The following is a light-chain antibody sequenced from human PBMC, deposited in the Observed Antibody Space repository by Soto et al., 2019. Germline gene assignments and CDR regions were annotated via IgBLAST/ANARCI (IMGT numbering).Light chain of an antibody. CDR2: AAS. V-gene: IGKV1-9*01. CDR3: QQLNSYPIT. J-gene: IGKJ5*01. Sequence: DIQLTQSPSFLSASVGDRVTITCRASQGISRYLGWYQQKPGSAPKLLIYAASTLQSGVPSRFSGSGSGTEFTVTISSRQPEDFATDYCQQLNSYPITFGQGTRLEIK. CDR1: QGISRY.